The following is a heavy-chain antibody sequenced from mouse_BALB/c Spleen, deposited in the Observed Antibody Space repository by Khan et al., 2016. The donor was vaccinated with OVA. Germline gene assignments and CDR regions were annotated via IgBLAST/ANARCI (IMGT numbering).Heavy chain of an antibody. V-gene: IGHV3-2*02. CDR2: ISSTGST. D-gene: IGHD2-1*01. J-gene: IGHJ4*01. CDR1: GYSITSDYA. CDR3: ARYRYYRCGYALDY. Sequence: EVQLQESGPGLVKPSQSLSLTCTATGYSITSDYAWYWIRQLPGNLLERVGYISSTGSTSYNPSLKSRTTITSDTSTNQSFLQLRCVTSEDTATYYCARYRYYRCGYALDYWGRGTSVTVSS.